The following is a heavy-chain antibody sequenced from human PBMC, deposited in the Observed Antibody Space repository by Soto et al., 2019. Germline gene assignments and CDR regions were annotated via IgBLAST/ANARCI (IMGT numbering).Heavy chain of an antibody. Sequence: GESLKISCTGSGYSFSTYWIAWVRQMPGKGLEWMGIIYPGDSDTRYSPSFQGQVTISADTSTKTAYLQWSSLKPSDTAIYYCARLPQFLWSGALTSRGYYFNYWHAGTLVSVSS. V-gene: IGHV5-51*01. CDR3: ARLPQFLWSGALTSRGYYFNY. CDR2: IYPGDSDT. D-gene: IGHD2-21*01. CDR1: GYSFSTYW. J-gene: IGHJ4*02.